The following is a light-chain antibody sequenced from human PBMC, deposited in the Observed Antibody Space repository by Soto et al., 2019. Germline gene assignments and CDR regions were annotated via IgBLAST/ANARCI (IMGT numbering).Light chain of an antibody. Sequence: SYELTQPLSVSVALGQTARITCGGNNIGSKNVHWYQQKPGQAPVLVIYRDSNRPYGIPERFSGSNSGNTATLTISRAQAGDEADYYCQVWDSSTYVVFGGGTKVTVL. J-gene: IGLJ2*01. CDR1: NIGSKN. V-gene: IGLV3-9*01. CDR3: QVWDSSTYVV. CDR2: RDS.